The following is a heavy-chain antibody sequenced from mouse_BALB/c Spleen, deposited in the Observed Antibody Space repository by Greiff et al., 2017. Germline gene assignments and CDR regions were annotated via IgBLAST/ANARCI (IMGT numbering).Heavy chain of an antibody. CDR2: ISSGGGST. CDR1: GFAFSSYD. Sequence: EVQLVESGGGLVKPGGSLKLSCAASGFAFSSYDMSWVRQTPEKRLEWVAYISSGGGSTYYPDTVKGRFTISRDNAKNTLYLQMSSLKSEDTAMYYCARAGYDLAYWGQGTLVTVSA. CDR3: ARAGYDLAY. J-gene: IGHJ3*01. D-gene: IGHD2-2*01. V-gene: IGHV5-12-1*01.